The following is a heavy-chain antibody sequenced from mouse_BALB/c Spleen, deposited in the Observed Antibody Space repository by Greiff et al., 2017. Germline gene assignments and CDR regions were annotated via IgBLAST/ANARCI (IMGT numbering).Heavy chain of an antibody. Sequence: EVQGVESGGGLVKPGGSLKLSCAASGFTFSSYTMSWVRQTPEKRLEWVATISSGGSYTYYPDSVKGRFTISRDNAKNTLYLQMSSLKSEDTAMYYCTRDGGDYDSFYAMDYWGQGTSVTVSS. D-gene: IGHD2-4*01. J-gene: IGHJ4*01. CDR3: TRDGGDYDSFYAMDY. CDR2: ISSGGSYT. CDR1: GFTFSSYT. V-gene: IGHV5-6-4*01.